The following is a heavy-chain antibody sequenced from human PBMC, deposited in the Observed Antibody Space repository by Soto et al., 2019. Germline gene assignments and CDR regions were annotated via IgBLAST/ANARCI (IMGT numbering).Heavy chain of an antibody. CDR3: ARVGGRYYDILTGHLTYYYYYMDV. J-gene: IGHJ6*03. Sequence: SETLSLTCTVSGGSISSYYWSWIRQPPGKGLEWIGYIYYSGSTNYNPSLKSRVTISVDTSKNQFSLKLSSVTAADTAVYYCARVGGRYYDILTGHLTYYYYYMDVWGKGTTVTVS. V-gene: IGHV4-59*08. D-gene: IGHD3-9*01. CDR1: GGSISSYY. CDR2: IYYSGST.